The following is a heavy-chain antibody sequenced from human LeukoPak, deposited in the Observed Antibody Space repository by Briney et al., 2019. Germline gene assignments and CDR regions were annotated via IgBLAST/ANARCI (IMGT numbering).Heavy chain of an antibody. CDR2: IYSGGST. J-gene: IGHJ4*02. Sequence: GGSLRLSCTASGFTFGDYAMSWVRQAPGKGLEWVAVIYSGGSTNYADSVKGRFTISRDNSKNTLYLLMNSLRAEDTAVYYCAIRKSGNAIDYWGQGTLVTVSS. CDR3: AIRKSGNAIDY. D-gene: IGHD5-12*01. V-gene: IGHV3-66*01. CDR1: GFTFGDYA.